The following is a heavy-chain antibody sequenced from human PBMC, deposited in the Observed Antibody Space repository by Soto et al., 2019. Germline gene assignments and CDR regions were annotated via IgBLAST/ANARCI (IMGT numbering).Heavy chain of an antibody. J-gene: IGHJ4*02. CDR2: ISYDGSNK. CDR1: GFTFSSYG. V-gene: IGHV3-30*03. D-gene: IGHD3-22*01. Sequence: PGGSLRLSCEASGFTFSSYGMHWVRQAPGKGLEWVAVISYDGSNKYYADSVKGRFTISRDNSKNTLYLQMNSLRVEDTTVYYCARDESSGYNTGIDYWGQGTLVTVSS. CDR3: ARDESSGYNTGIDY.